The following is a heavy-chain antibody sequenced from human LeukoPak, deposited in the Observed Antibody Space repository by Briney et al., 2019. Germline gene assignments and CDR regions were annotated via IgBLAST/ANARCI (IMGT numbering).Heavy chain of an antibody. Sequence: SAKVSCKASGGTFSSYAISWVRQAPGQGLEWMGRIIPILGIANYAQKFQGRVTITADKSTSTAYMELSSLRSEDTAVYYCASAPPRIVGATWFDPWGQGTLVTVSS. D-gene: IGHD1-26*01. V-gene: IGHV1-69*04. J-gene: IGHJ5*02. CDR2: IIPILGIA. CDR3: ASAPPRIVGATWFDP. CDR1: GGTFSSYA.